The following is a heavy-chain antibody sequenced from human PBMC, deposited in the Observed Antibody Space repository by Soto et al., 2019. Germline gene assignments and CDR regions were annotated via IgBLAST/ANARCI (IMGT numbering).Heavy chain of an antibody. CDR2: IYPGDSDT. J-gene: IGHJ6*03. V-gene: IGHV5-51*01. CDR3: ARYDDYYYYYMDV. D-gene: IGHD3-3*01. Sequence: GESPKISCKGSGYSFTSYWIGWVRQMPGKGLEWMGIIYPGDSDTRYSPSFQGQVTISADKSISTAYLQWSSLKASDTAMYYCARYDDYYYYYMDVWGKGTTVTVSS. CDR1: GYSFTSYW.